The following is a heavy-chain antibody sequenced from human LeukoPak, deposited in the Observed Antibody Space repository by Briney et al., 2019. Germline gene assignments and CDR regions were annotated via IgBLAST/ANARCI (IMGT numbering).Heavy chain of an antibody. D-gene: IGHD2-15*01. CDR2: ISSGGETT. CDR3: AKKVSETPTLYYFDS. V-gene: IGHV3-23*01. Sequence: PGRSLRLSCAASGFTFSSHAMSWVRQAPGKGLEWVSAISSGGETTYYADSVKGRFTISRDNSQNTLYLQMHGLRAEDTAVYQCAKKVSETPTLYYFDSWGLGALVTVSS. CDR1: GFTFSSHA. J-gene: IGHJ4*02.